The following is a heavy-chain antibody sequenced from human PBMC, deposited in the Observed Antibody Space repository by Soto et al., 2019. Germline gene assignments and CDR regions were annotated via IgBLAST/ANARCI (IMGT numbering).Heavy chain of an antibody. J-gene: IGHJ5*02. D-gene: IGHD3-16*01. Sequence: SVKVSCKASGGTFSSYSFTWVRQAPGQGLEWMGGITPIFGTVHYAQNFRGRVTITADKSTSTVHMELSRLISEDTAVFYCAREGDTREGRGVFCSCGQRTLVTVSS. CDR2: ITPIFGTV. CDR3: AREGDTREGRGVFCS. CDR1: GGTFSSYS. V-gene: IGHV1-69*06.